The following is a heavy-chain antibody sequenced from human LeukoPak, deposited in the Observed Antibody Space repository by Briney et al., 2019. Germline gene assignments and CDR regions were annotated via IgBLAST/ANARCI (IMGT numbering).Heavy chain of an antibody. CDR2: INAGNGNT. D-gene: IGHD1-26*01. Sequence: ASVKVSCKASGYTFTSYAMHWVRQAPGQRLEWMGWINAGNGNTKYSQKFQGRVTITRDTSASTAYMELSSLRSEDTAVYYCARGYVFDGRSFDYWGQGTLVTVSS. CDR3: ARGYVFDGRSFDY. J-gene: IGHJ4*02. CDR1: GYTFTSYA. V-gene: IGHV1-3*01.